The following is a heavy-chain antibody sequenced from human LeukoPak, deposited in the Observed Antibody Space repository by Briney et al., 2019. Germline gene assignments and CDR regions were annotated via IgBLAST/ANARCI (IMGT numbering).Heavy chain of an antibody. CDR3: ARDLGYSYGSPLDY. CDR2: INPNSGGT. Sequence: ASVKVSCKASGGTFSSYAISWVRQAPGQGLEWMGWINPNSGGTNYAQKFQGRVTMTGDTSISTAYMELSRLRSDDTAVYYCARDLGYSYGSPLDYWGQGTLVTVSS. CDR1: GGTFSSYA. V-gene: IGHV1-2*02. D-gene: IGHD5-18*01. J-gene: IGHJ4*02.